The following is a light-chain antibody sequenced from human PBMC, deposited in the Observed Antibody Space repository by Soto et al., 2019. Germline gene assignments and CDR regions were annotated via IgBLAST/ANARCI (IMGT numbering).Light chain of an antibody. CDR1: SSDVGGYNY. Sequence: QSALTQPASVSGSPGQSITISCTGTSSDVGGYNYVSWYQQHPGKAPKLMIYEVSKRPSGVPDRFSGSKSGNTASLTVSGLQAEDEADYYCSSFGGGNKVLFGGGTKLTVL. V-gene: IGLV2-8*01. CDR3: SSFGGGNKVL. CDR2: EVS. J-gene: IGLJ3*02.